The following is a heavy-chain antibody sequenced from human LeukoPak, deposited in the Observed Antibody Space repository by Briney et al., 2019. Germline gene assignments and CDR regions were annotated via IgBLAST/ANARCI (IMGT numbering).Heavy chain of an antibody. CDR3: ATGIKTPFRSFDY. CDR1: GGSFSGYY. D-gene: IGHD1-14*01. J-gene: IGHJ4*02. Sequence: SQTLSLTXAVYGGSFSGYYWSWIRQSPGKGLEWIGEINHSGSTDANPSRKSRVTISVDASKNQFSLKLSSVTAADTAVYYCATGIKTPFRSFDYWGQGTLVTVSS. V-gene: IGHV4-34*01. CDR2: INHSGST.